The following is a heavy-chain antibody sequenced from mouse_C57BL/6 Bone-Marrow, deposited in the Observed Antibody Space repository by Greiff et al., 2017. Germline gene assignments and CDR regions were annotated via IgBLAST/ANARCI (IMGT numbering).Heavy chain of an antibody. CDR3: TAYYGSVDY. D-gene: IGHD2-9*01. CDR1: GFTFSNYW. CDR2: IRLKSDNYAT. Sequence: EVQGVESGGGLVQPGGSMKLSCVASGFTFSNYWMNWVRQSPEKGLEWVAQIRLKSDNYATHYAESVKGRFTISRDDSKSSVYLQMNNLRPEDTGIYYCTAYYGSVDYWGQGTTLTVSS. J-gene: IGHJ2*01. V-gene: IGHV6-3*01.